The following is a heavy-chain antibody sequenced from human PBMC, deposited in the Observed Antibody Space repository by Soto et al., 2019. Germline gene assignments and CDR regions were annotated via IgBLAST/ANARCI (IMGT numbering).Heavy chain of an antibody. Sequence: EVQLVESGGGLVQPGGSLRLSCAASGFTVSSNYMSWVRQAPGKGLEWVSVIYSGGSTYYADSVKGRFTISRDNSKNTLNLQMNSLRAEDTAVYYCARDAGYGDYNWFDPWGQGTLVTVSS. J-gene: IGHJ5*02. CDR1: GFTVSSNY. CDR3: ARDAGYGDYNWFDP. V-gene: IGHV3-66*01. CDR2: IYSGGST. D-gene: IGHD4-17*01.